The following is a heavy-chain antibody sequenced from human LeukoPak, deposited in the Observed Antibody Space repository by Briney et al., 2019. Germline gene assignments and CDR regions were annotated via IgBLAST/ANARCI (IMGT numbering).Heavy chain of an antibody. D-gene: IGHD6-19*01. CDR3: VRRVAGTFYFDK. J-gene: IGHJ4*02. CDR2: IYYSTNT. CDR1: GESIKSTYNY. Sequence: SETLSLTCSASGESIKSTYNYWAWVRQPPGKGLEWIGHIYYSTNTYYNSSLKSRVTISDDTSKNQVSLSLRSVTAADTTLCFCVRRVAGTFYFDKWGEGSLVSVSS. V-gene: IGHV4-39*01.